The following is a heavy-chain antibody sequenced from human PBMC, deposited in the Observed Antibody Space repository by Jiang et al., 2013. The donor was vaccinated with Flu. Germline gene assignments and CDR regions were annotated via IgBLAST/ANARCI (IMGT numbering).Heavy chain of an antibody. J-gene: IGHJ2*01. D-gene: IGHD7-27*01. CDR2: IYPGDSDT. Sequence: VQLVESGAEVKKPGESLKISCKGSEYTFTSYWIGWVRQMPGKGLEWMGIIYPGDSDTRYSPSFQGQVTISADKSISTAYLQWSSLKAADTAIYYCARRTGGPYWFFDLWGRGTLVTVSS. CDR3: ARRTGGPYWFFDL. CDR1: EYTFTSYW. V-gene: IGHV5-51*03.